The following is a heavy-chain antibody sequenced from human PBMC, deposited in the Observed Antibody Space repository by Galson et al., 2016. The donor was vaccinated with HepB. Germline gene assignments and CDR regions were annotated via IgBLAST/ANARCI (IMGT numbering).Heavy chain of an antibody. CDR1: GFSITSNFF. CDR2: IFHSGST. D-gene: IGHD4-17*01. CDR3: ARDRDDYDDYGWFDP. J-gene: IGHJ5*02. Sequence: SETLSLTCTVSGFSITSNFFWAWLRQSPRKGLEWIATIFHSGSTYYNPSLKSRVTISVDTSKNHFTLKLNSVTAADTAIYYCARDRDDYDDYGWFDPWGQGTLVTVSS. V-gene: IGHV4-38-2*02.